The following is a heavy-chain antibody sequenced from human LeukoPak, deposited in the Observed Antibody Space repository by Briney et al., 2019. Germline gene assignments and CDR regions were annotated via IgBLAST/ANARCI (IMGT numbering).Heavy chain of an antibody. CDR1: GGTFSSYA. J-gene: IGHJ6*03. D-gene: IGHD3-3*01. CDR2: IIPIFGTA. V-gene: IGHV1-69*13. Sequence: SVKVSCKASGGTFSSYAIGWVRQAPGQGLEWMGGIIPIFGTANYAQKFQGRVTITADESTSTAYMELSSLRSEDTAVYYCAICQVFRTYYMDVWGKGTTVTVSS. CDR3: AICQVFRTYYMDV.